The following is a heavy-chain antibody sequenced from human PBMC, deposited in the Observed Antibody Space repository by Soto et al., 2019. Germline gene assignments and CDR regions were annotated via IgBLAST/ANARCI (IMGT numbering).Heavy chain of an antibody. D-gene: IGHD4-17*01. CDR1: GGSISSYY. V-gene: IGHV4-59*01. J-gene: IGHJ6*03. Sequence: SETLSLTCTVSGGSISSYYWSWIRQPPGKGLEWIGYIYYSGSTNYNPSLKSRVTISVDTSKNQFSLKLSSVTAADTAVYYCARTRGDYGDYRYYYYYMDVWGKGTTVTVSS. CDR3: ARTRGDYGDYRYYYYYMDV. CDR2: IYYSGST.